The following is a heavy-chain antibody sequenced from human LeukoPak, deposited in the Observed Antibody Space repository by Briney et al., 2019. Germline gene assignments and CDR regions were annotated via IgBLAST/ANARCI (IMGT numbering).Heavy chain of an antibody. CDR3: ARDPDSSGWSYDAFDI. J-gene: IGHJ3*02. Sequence: SVKVSCKASGGTFSSYAISWVRQAPGQGLEWMGGIIPIFGTANYAQKFQGRVTITADESTSTAYMELSSLRSEDTAVYYCARDPDSSGWSYDAFDIWGQGTMVTVSS. D-gene: IGHD6-19*01. CDR2: IIPIFGTA. V-gene: IGHV1-69*01. CDR1: GGTFSSYA.